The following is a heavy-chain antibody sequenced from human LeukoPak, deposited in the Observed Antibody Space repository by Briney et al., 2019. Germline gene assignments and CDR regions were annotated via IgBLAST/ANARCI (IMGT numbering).Heavy chain of an antibody. V-gene: IGHV3-66*01. J-gene: IGHJ4*02. D-gene: IGHD3-22*01. CDR1: GFPISSDY. CDR2: LYSGGTT. CDR3: ARAVSVISSKVVLRYFDY. Sequence: GGSLRLSCAATGFPISSDYMSWVRQAPGKGLECVSVLYSGGTTYYADSVKGRFTISRDTSKNTLHLQMHSLRAEDTAVYYCARAVSVISSKVVLRYFDYWGQGTLVTVSS.